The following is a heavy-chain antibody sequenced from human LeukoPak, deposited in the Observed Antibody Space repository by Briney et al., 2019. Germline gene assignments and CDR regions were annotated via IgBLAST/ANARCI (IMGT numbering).Heavy chain of an antibody. CDR3: AREEISDNSKAIDY. J-gene: IGHJ4*02. CDR2: INQDGSEK. D-gene: IGHD4-11*01. CDR1: GFTFITYY. Sequence: PGGSLRLSCAVSGFTFITYYMSWVRRAPGKGLEWVANINQDGSEKYYVDSVKGRFTISRDNAKNSLFLQVNSLRAEDTAVYYCAREEISDNSKAIDYWGQGTLVTVSS. V-gene: IGHV3-7*03.